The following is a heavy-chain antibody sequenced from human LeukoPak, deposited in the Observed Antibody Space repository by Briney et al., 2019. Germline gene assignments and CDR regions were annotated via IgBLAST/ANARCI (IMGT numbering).Heavy chain of an antibody. D-gene: IGHD6-13*01. V-gene: IGHV5-51*01. CDR2: IYPGDSDT. Sequence: GESLKISCKGSGYSFTSYWIGWVRQMPGKGLEWMGIIYPGDSDTRYSPSFQGQVTISADKSISTAYLQWSSLKASDTAMYYCARNGRKYSSSWFHYYYYYGMDVWGQGTTVTVSS. CDR1: GYSFTSYW. J-gene: IGHJ6*02. CDR3: ARNGRKYSSSWFHYYYYYGMDV.